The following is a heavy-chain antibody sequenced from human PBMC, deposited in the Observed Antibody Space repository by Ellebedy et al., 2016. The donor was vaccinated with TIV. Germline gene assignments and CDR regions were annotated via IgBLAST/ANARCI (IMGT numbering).Heavy chain of an antibody. CDR3: ARSGELDS. Sequence: GESLKISCAASGLTFSSHAMSWVRQAPGKGLEWVSSISGSGGNTYYADSVKGRFTISRDDAMSSLFLQMNSLSAEDTAVYYCARSGELDSWGQGTLVTVSS. J-gene: IGHJ4*02. D-gene: IGHD1-26*01. CDR1: GLTFSSHA. CDR2: ISGSGGNT. V-gene: IGHV3-23*01.